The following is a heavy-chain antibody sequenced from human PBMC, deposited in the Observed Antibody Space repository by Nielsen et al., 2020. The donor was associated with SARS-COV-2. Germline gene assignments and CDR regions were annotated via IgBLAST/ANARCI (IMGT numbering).Heavy chain of an antibody. D-gene: IGHD3-22*01. J-gene: IGHJ3*02. CDR3: ARGQYDSII. CDR1: GFTVSSNY. V-gene: IGHV3-53*01. Sequence: GESLKISCAASGFTVSSNYMSWVRQAPGKGLGWVSVIYSGGSTYYADSVKGRFTISRDNSKNTLYLQMNSLRAEDTAVYYCARGQYDSIIWGQGTMVTVSS. CDR2: IYSGGST.